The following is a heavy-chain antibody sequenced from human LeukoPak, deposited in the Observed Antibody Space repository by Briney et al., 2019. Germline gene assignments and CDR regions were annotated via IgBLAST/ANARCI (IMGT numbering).Heavy chain of an antibody. D-gene: IGHD6-13*01. CDR1: GFTFDDYA. J-gene: IGHJ4*02. Sequence: SLTLSCAASGFTFDDYAMHCVRQAPGKGLEWVSGISWNSGSIVYADSVKGRFTISRDNAKNSMYLQLNSLRAEDTALYYCAKDNGYSSSWFIDYWGQGTLVTVST. V-gene: IGHV3-9*01. CDR3: AKDNGYSSSWFIDY. CDR2: ISWNSGSI.